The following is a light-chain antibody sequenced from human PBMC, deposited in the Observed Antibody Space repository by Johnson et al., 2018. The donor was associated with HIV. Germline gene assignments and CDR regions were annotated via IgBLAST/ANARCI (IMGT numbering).Light chain of an antibody. CDR3: GTWDNSLSAHFV. CDR1: SSNIGNNY. Sequence: QSVLTQPPSVSAAPGQKVTISCSGSSSNIGNNYVSWYQQLPGTAPKLLIYENSKRPSGIPDRFSGSKSGTSATLDITGLQTGDEADYYCGTWDNSLSAHFVFGSGTNITVL. V-gene: IGLV1-51*02. CDR2: ENS. J-gene: IGLJ1*01.